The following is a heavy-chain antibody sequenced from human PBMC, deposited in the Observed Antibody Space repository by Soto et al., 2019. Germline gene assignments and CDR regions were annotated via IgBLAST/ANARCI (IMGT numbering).Heavy chain of an antibody. CDR3: AKELKPPVWGVVIILGGFDY. V-gene: IGHV3-23*01. CDR1: GFTFSSYA. J-gene: IGHJ4*02. D-gene: IGHD3-3*01. Sequence: GGSLRLSCAASGFTFSSYAMSWVRQAPGKGLEWVSAISGSGGSTYYADSVKGRFTISRDNSKNTLYLQMNSLRAEDTAVYYCAKELKPPVWGVVIILGGFDYWGQGTLGTVSS. CDR2: ISGSGGST.